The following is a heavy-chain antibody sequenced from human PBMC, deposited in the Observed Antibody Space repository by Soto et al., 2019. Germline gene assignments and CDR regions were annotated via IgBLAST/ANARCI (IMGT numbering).Heavy chain of an antibody. J-gene: IGHJ6*03. CDR3: ARVGYGDYAYYYYYYMDV. D-gene: IGHD4-17*01. Sequence: QVQLQESGPGLVKPSETLSLTCTVSGGSISSYYWSWIRQPPGKGLEWIGYIYYSGSTNYNPSLKSRVTISVDTSKNQFSLKLSSVTAADTAVYYCARVGYGDYAYYYYYYMDVWGKGTTVTVSS. CDR1: GGSISSYY. CDR2: IYYSGST. V-gene: IGHV4-59*01.